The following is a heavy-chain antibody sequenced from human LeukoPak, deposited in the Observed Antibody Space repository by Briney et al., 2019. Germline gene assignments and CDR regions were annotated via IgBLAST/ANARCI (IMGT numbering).Heavy chain of an antibody. CDR2: MLYDGSNK. CDR3: ARDAGDDYVWGSYRFDY. V-gene: IGHV3-30-3*01. Sequence: GGSLRLSCAASGFTFSSYAMHWVRQAPGKGLEWVAVMLYDGSNKYYADSVKGRFTISRDNSKNTLYLQMNSLRAEDTAVYYCARDAGDDYVWGSYRFDYWGQGTLVTVSS. D-gene: IGHD3-16*01. CDR1: GFTFSSYA. J-gene: IGHJ4*02.